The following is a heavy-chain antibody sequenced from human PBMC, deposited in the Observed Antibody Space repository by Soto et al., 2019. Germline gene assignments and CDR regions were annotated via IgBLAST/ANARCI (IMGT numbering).Heavy chain of an antibody. V-gene: IGHV1-69*13. Sequence: ASVKVSCKASGGTFSSYAISWVRQAPGQGLEWMGGIIPIFGTANYAQKFQGRVTITADESTSTAYMELSSLRSEDTAVYYCARVVVVTRHIGGPTYYYYGMDVWGQGTTVTVSS. D-gene: IGHD2-21*02. CDR1: GGTFSSYA. CDR3: ARVVVVTRHIGGPTYYYYGMDV. CDR2: IIPIFGTA. J-gene: IGHJ6*02.